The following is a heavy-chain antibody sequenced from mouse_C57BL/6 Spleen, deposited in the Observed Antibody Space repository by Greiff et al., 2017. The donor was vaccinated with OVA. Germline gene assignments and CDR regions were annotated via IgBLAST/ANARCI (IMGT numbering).Heavy chain of an antibody. CDR3: AREEGYYGSSYPFAY. V-gene: IGHV5-9*01. J-gene: IGHJ3*01. CDR2: ISGGGGNT. D-gene: IGHD1-1*01. Sequence: DVKLVESGGGLVKPGGSLKLSCAASGFTFSSYTMSWVRQTPEKRLEWVATISGGGGNTYYPDSVKGRFTISSGNAKKTLYLQMSRLRSEDRALYYCAREEGYYGSSYPFAYWGQGTLVTVSA. CDR1: GFTFSSYT.